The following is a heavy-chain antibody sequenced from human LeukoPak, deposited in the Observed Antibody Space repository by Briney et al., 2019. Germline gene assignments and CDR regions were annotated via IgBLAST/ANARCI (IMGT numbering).Heavy chain of an antibody. D-gene: IGHD1-26*01. CDR2: INPSGGST. CDR1: GDSFTGYY. V-gene: IGHV1-46*01. J-gene: IGHJ4*02. CDR3: ARKGGGATFPYFDY. Sequence: ASVKVSCKASGDSFTGYYMHWVRQAPGQGLEWMGIINPSGGSTSYAQKFQGRVTMTRDMSTSTVYMELSSLRSEDTAVYYCARKGGGATFPYFDYWGKGTLVTVSS.